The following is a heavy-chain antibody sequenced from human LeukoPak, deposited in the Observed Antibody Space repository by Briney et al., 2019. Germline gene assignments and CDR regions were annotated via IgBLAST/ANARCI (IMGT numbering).Heavy chain of an antibody. J-gene: IGHJ5*02. CDR3: ARRLTQYDCFDP. CDR2: TYYRSTWYN. CDR1: GDSVSSNSVT. V-gene: IGHV6-1*01. D-gene: IGHD2-2*01. Sequence: SQTLSLTCAISGDSVSSNSVTWNWIRQSPSRGLEWLGRTYYRSTWYNDYAVSVRGRITVNPDISKNQFSLHLNSVTPEDTAVYYCARRLTQYDCFDPWGQGILVAVSS.